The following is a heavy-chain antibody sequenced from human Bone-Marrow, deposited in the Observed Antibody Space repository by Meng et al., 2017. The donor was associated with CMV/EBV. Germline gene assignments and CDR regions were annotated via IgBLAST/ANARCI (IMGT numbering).Heavy chain of an antibody. CDR3: ARGAPIVVVPAATPFFFDY. D-gene: IGHD2-2*01. Sequence: GGSLRLSCAASGFTFSSYWLQWVRQAPGKGLEWVSSISSSSSYIYYADSVKGRFTISRDNAKNSLYLQMNSLRAEDTAVYYCARGAPIVVVPAATPFFFDYWGQGTLVTVSS. CDR2: ISSSSSYI. V-gene: IGHV3-21*01. CDR1: GFTFSSYW. J-gene: IGHJ4*02.